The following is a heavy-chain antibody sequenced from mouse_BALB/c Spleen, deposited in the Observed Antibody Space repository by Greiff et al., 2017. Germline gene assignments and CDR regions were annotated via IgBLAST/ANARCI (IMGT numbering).Heavy chain of an antibody. CDR1: GFSLTDYG. J-gene: IGHJ4*01. Sequence: QVQLQQSGPGLVAPSQSLSITCTVSGFSLTDYGVSWIRQPPGKGLEWLGVIWGGGSTYYNSALKSRLSISKDNSKSQVFLKMNSLQTDDTAMYYCAKGNGNYPYAMDYWGQGTSVTVSS. V-gene: IGHV2-6-5*01. CDR2: IWGGGST. D-gene: IGHD2-1*01. CDR3: AKGNGNYPYAMDY.